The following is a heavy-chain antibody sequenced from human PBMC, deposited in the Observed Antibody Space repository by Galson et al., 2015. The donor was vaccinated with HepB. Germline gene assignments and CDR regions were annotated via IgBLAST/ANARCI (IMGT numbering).Heavy chain of an antibody. Sequence: LRLSCAASGFTFGDCAMTWVRQAPGKGLAWVGFIRSKAYGEITEYAASVKGRFTISRDDSKSIAYLQMNSLKAEDTAVYYCTRGGRGYSNGHPDYWGQGTLVTVSS. D-gene: IGHD5-18*01. V-gene: IGHV3-49*04. J-gene: IGHJ4*02. CDR1: GFTFGDCA. CDR2: IRSKAYGEIT. CDR3: TRGGRGYSNGHPDY.